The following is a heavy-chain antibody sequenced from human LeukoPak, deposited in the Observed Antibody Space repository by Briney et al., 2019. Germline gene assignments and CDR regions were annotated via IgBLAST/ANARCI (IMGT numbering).Heavy chain of an antibody. Sequence: GGSLRLSCAASGFTFSIYGMHWVRQAPGKGLEWVAVIWYDGSNKYYADSVKGRFTISRDNSKKTLYLQMNSLRAEDTAVYYCARDPTAYYDSSGYYLNTIDYWGQGTLVTVSS. CDR2: IWYDGSNK. J-gene: IGHJ4*02. V-gene: IGHV3-33*01. CDR3: ARDPTAYYDSSGYYLNTIDY. CDR1: GFTFSIYG. D-gene: IGHD3-22*01.